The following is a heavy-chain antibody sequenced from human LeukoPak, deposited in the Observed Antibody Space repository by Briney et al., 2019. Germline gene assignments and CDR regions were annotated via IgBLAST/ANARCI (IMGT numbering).Heavy chain of an antibody. V-gene: IGHV4-34*01. Sequence: SETLSLTCAVYGGSFSDHYWSWIRQPPGRGLEWIGEINHNGSTNYNPSLKSRVTMSVDTSKNQFSLKLSSVTALDTAVYYCARRDYETAYFDYWGQGTLVTVSS. CDR3: ARRDYETAYFDY. CDR1: GGSFSDHY. CDR2: INHNGST. D-gene: IGHD3-22*01. J-gene: IGHJ4*02.